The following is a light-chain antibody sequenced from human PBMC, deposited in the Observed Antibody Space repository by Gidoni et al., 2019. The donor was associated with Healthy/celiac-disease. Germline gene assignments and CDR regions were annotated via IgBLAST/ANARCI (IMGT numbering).Light chain of an antibody. CDR3: QQYYSTLYT. V-gene: IGKV4-1*01. CDR1: QSVLYSSNNKHS. J-gene: IGKJ2*01. Sequence: DMVMTQSPDSLAVSLGDRATITCKSNQSVLYSSNNKHSLTWYQQKPGQPPKLLMCWASTRESGVTDRFSGSGSGTYFTIPISSMQAEDVSVYYCQQYYSTLYTFGQXTKLEIK. CDR2: WAS.